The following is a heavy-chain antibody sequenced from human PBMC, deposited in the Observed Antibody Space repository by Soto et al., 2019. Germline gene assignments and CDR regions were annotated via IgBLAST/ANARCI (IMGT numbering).Heavy chain of an antibody. Sequence: SETLSLTCAVSGGSIVSSNCWSVLRQPPGKGLEWIGEIYHSGSTNYNPSLKSRVTISVDKSKNQFSLKLSSVTAADTAVYYCARDHYYDSSGYYDYWGQGTLVTVSS. J-gene: IGHJ4*02. V-gene: IGHV4-4*02. D-gene: IGHD3-22*01. CDR3: ARDHYYDSSGYYDY. CDR1: GGSIVSSNC. CDR2: IYHSGST.